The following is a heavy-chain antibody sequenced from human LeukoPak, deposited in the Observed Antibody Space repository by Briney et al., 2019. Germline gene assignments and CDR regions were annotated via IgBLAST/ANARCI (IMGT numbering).Heavy chain of an antibody. CDR3: ARSITMIVVVPWFDP. CDR2: SSAYNGNT. V-gene: IGHV1-18*01. D-gene: IGHD3-22*01. CDR1: GYTFTSYG. Sequence: ASVKVSCKASGYTFTSYGISLVRQAPGQGLEWMGWSSAYNGNTNYAQKLQGRVTMTTDTSTSTAYMELRSLRSDDTAVYYCARSITMIVVVPWFDPWGQGTLVTVSS. J-gene: IGHJ5*02.